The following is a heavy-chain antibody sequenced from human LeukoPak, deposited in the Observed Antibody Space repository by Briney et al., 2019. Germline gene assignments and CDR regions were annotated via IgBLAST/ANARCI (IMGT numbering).Heavy chain of an antibody. CDR1: GYSINSGYY. CDR3: ASSPTYYCSSTSCYQNAFDI. V-gene: IGHV4-38-2*01. J-gene: IGHJ3*02. CDR2: IYHSGST. D-gene: IGHD2-2*01. Sequence: KPSETLSLTCAVSGYSINSGYYWGWIRQPPGKGLEWIGSIYHSGSTYYNPSLKSRVTISVDTSKNQFSLKLSSVTAADTAVYYCASSPTYYCSSTSCYQNAFDIWGQGTMVTVSS.